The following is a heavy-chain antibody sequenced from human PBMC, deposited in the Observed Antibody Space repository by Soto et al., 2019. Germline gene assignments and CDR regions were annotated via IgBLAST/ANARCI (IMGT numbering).Heavy chain of an antibody. CDR2: INHSGST. V-gene: IGHV4-34*01. CDR1: GGSFSGYY. D-gene: IGHD2-8*01. Sequence: QVQLQQWGAGLLKPSETLSLTCAVYGGSFSGYYWSWIRQPPGKGLEWIGEINHSGSTNYNPSLKSRVTISVDTSTSQFPLKLSSVTAADTAVYYCARGSLGYCTNGVCYFDYWGQGTLVTVSS. J-gene: IGHJ4*02. CDR3: ARGSLGYCTNGVCYFDY.